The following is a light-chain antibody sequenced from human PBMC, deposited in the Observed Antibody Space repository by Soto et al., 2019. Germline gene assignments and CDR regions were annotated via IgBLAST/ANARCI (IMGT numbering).Light chain of an antibody. V-gene: IGKV4-1*01. CDR2: WAS. J-gene: IGKJ4*01. CDR3: QQYYSTPLT. Sequence: DIVMTQSPDSLAVSLGERATINCKSSQSVLYSSNNKNYLAWYQQKPGQPPKLLIYWASTRESGVPDRFSGSGSGTDLTLTTSSLQAEDVAVYYCQQYYSTPLTFGGGTKVEIK. CDR1: QSVLYSSNNKNY.